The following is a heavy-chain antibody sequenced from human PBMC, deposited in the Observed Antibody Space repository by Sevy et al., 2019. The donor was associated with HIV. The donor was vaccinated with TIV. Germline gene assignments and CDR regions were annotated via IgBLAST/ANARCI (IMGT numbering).Heavy chain of an antibody. Sequence: SETLSLTCTVSGGSISSGDYYWSWIRQPPGKGLEWIGYIYYSGSTYYNPSLKSRVTISVDTSKNQCSQKLSSVTAADTAVYYCARDIMVRGVTHYYYYGMDVWGQWTTVTVSS. CDR3: ARDIMVRGVTHYYYYGMDV. J-gene: IGHJ6*02. D-gene: IGHD3-10*01. V-gene: IGHV4-30-4*01. CDR2: IYYSGST. CDR1: GGSISSGDYY.